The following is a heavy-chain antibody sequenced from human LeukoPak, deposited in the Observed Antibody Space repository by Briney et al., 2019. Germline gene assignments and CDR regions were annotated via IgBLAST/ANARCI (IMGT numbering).Heavy chain of an antibody. V-gene: IGHV4-39*07. CDR3: ASRPSSGWHFDY. J-gene: IGHJ4*02. D-gene: IGHD6-19*01. Sequence: KPSETLSLTCTVSGGSISSSSYYWGWIRQPPGKGLEWIGSIYYSGSTYYNPSLKSRVTISVDTSKNQFSLKLSSVTAADTAVYYCASRPSSGWHFDYWGRGTLVTVSS. CDR1: GGSISSSSYY. CDR2: IYYSGST.